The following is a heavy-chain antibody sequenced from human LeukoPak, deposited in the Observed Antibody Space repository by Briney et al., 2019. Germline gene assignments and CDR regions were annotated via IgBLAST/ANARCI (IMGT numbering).Heavy chain of an antibody. Sequence: SETLSLTCTVSGDPIISYYWTWIRQPAGKGLEWIGRIYTSGSTHYNPSLKSRITMSVDTSKNQFSLRLSSVTAADTAMYYCARDEYAYGSRTHPYFFDYWGQGTLVTVSS. D-gene: IGHD3-16*01. CDR2: IYTSGST. CDR3: ARDEYAYGSRTHPYFFDY. CDR1: GDPIISYY. V-gene: IGHV4-4*07. J-gene: IGHJ4*02.